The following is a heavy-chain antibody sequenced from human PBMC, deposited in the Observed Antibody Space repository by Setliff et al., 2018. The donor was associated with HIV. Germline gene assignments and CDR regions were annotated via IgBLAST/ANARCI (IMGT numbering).Heavy chain of an antibody. CDR2: ISSSGSPI. CDR3: ATGSYSSVWYGFDY. V-gene: IGHV3-48*04. CDR1: GFTFSSYT. D-gene: IGHD6-19*01. J-gene: IGHJ4*02. Sequence: GGSLRLSCVASGFTFSSYTMNWVRQAPGKGLEWISYISSSGSPIYHADSVEGRFTTSRDNAKNSLYLLMDSLGVEDTAVYYCATGSYSSVWYGFDYWGQGTLVTVSS.